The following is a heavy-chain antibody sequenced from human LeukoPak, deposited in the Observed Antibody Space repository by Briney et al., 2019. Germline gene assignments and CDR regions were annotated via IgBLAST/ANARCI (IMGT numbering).Heavy chain of an antibody. J-gene: IGHJ4*02. CDR2: INPSGGST. Sequence: ASVKVSCKAPGYTFTTYYMHWVRQAPGQGLEWMGIINPSGGSTSYAQKFQGRVTMTRDTSTSTVYMELSSLRSEDTAVYYCARDGSVLGGAFDYWGQGTLVTVSS. CDR3: ARDGSVLGGAFDY. CDR1: GYTFTTYY. D-gene: IGHD1-26*01. V-gene: IGHV1-46*03.